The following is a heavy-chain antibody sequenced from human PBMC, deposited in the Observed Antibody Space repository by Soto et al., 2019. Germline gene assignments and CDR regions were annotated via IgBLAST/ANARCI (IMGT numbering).Heavy chain of an antibody. Sequence: QVQLVQSGAEVKKPGSSVKVSCKASGGTFSSYAISWVRQAPGQGLEWMGGIIPIFGTANYAQKFQGRVTITADYATRTAYMELSSLRSEDTAVYYCARVLGYCSGGSCYSGYYYYGMDVWCQGPTVTVSS. CDR1: GGTFSSYA. D-gene: IGHD2-15*01. V-gene: IGHV1-69*01. J-gene: IGHJ6*02. CDR3: ARVLGYCSGGSCYSGYYYYGMDV. CDR2: IIPIFGTA.